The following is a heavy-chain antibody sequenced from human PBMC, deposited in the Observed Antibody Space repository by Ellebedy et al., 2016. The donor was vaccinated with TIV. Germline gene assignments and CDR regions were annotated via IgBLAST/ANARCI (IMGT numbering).Heavy chain of an antibody. V-gene: IGHV1-69*13. CDR2: IIPIFGTA. CDR3: ARDPHYNWFDP. Sequence: ASVKVSCKASGGNFSSYAISWVRQAPGQGLEWMGGIIPIFGTANYAQKFQGRVTITADESTSTAYMELSRLRSDDTAVYYCARDPHYNWFDPWGQGTLVTVSS. J-gene: IGHJ5*02. CDR1: GGNFSSYA.